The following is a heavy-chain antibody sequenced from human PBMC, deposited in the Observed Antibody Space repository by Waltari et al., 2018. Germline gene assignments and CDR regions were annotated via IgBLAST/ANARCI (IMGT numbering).Heavy chain of an antibody. CDR2: INSDGSST. J-gene: IGHJ6*03. CDR3: AGGSKFYYMDL. V-gene: IGHV3-74*03. Sequence: EVELVESGGGLVQPGGSLRLSCAASGLTLSRYLMYWVRQVPGKGLVWVSRINSDGSSTTYADSVKGRFTISRDNAKNTLFLQMNSLRVEDTAIYYCAGGSKFYYMDLWGKGTTATISS. CDR1: GLTLSRYL.